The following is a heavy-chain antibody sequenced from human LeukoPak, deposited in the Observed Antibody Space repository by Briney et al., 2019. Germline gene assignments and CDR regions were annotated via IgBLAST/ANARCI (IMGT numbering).Heavy chain of an antibody. Sequence: GGSLRLSCAASGFTFSSYAMSWVRQAPGKGLKWVSAISGSGGSTYYADSVKGRFTISRDNSKNTLYLQMNSLRAEDTAVYYCAKAFTHYDFWSGYLDAFDIWGQGTMVTVSS. D-gene: IGHD3-3*01. CDR2: ISGSGGST. J-gene: IGHJ3*02. CDR3: AKAFTHYDFWSGYLDAFDI. CDR1: GFTFSSYA. V-gene: IGHV3-23*01.